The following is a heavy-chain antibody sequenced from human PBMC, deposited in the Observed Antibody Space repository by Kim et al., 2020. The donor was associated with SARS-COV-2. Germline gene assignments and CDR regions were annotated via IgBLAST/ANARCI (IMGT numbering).Heavy chain of an antibody. CDR1: GYSFTSYW. D-gene: IGHD6-13*01. Sequence: GESLKISCKGSGYSFTSYWIGWVRQMPGKGLEWMGIVYPGDSDARYSPSFQGQVTISADKSIITAYLQWSSLKASDTAMYYCARRDIAATGTPGAEYFQDWGQGTLVTVSS. J-gene: IGHJ1*01. CDR2: VYPGDSDA. V-gene: IGHV5-51*01. CDR3: ARRDIAATGTPGAEYFQD.